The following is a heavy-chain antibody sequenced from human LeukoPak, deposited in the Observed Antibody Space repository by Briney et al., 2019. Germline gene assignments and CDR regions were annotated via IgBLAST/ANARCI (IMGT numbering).Heavy chain of an antibody. CDR1: GYTFTAYY. D-gene: IGHD3-22*01. V-gene: IGHV1-2*02. CDR2: INPNSGGA. J-gene: IGHJ4*02. Sequence: ASVKVSCKASGYTFTAYYIHWVRQAPGQGLEWMGWINPNSGGANYAQKFQGRVTMTRDTSISTAYMELSRLRSDDTAVYFCARRCDTSSYYTYYFDYWGQGTLVTVSS. CDR3: ARRCDTSSYYTYYFDY.